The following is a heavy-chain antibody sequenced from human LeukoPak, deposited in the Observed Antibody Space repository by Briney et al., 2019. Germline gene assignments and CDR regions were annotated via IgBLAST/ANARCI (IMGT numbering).Heavy chain of an antibody. CDR3: ASNDNPAYGDCHLFGH. CDR2: INQEESIE. J-gene: IGHJ4*02. D-gene: IGHD4-17*01. V-gene: IGHV3-7*05. CDR1: GFTVSSYW. Sequence: GGSLRLSCEASGFTVSSYWMTWVRQAPGKGLEWVANINQEESIEYYVDSVKGRLTMSRDNAKNSLYQQMNSLKAENTAVYYCASNDNPAYGDCHLFGHWGEGTLVTVSS.